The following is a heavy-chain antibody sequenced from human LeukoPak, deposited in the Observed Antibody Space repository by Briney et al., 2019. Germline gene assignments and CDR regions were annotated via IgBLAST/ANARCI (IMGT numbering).Heavy chain of an antibody. Sequence: PSASVKVSCKASGYTFTDYYIHWVRQAPGQGLEWMGWVNPNSGVTMYAQRFQDRVTMTRDPSTNTAYIDLSSLESDETARYYCARDRSTLGYRQFDYWGQGTLATVSS. V-gene: IGHV1-2*02. CDR2: VNPNSGVT. D-gene: IGHD5-18*01. CDR1: GYTFTDYY. CDR3: ARDRSTLGYRQFDY. J-gene: IGHJ4*02.